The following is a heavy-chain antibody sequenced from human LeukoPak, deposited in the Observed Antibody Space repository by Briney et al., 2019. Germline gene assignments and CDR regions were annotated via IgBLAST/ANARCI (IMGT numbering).Heavy chain of an antibody. CDR3: ARDHAGIVLPAAVGAH. J-gene: IGHJ4*02. D-gene: IGHD2-2*01. Sequence: GGSLRLSCAASGFTFRDYSMTWVRQAPGKGLEWVSSIRGGSDFIYHADSVKGRFTVSRDNAKNSLYLQMNSLRVEDTAVYYCARDHAGIVLPAAVGAHWGQGTLVTVSS. CDR1: GFTFRDYS. CDR2: IRGGSDFI. V-gene: IGHV3-21*01.